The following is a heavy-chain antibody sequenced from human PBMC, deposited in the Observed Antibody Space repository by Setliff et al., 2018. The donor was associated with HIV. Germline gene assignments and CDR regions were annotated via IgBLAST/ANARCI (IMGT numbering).Heavy chain of an antibody. Sequence: KTSETLSLTCSVSGGSISSYYWNWIRQPAGKGLEWIGRIFSRGTTNYNPSLQSRITMSVDTSKNQFSLKLNSVTAADTAVYYCAREGWSDHYYYYMDVWDKGTTVTVSS. CDR2: IFSRGTT. CDR3: AREGWSDHYYYYMDV. D-gene: IGHD2-15*01. V-gene: IGHV4-4*07. CDR1: GGSISSYY. J-gene: IGHJ6*03.